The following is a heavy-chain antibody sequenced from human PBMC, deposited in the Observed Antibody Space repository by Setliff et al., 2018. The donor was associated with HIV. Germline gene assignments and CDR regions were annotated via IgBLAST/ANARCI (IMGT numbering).Heavy chain of an antibody. Sequence: VASVKVSCKAYGYTFTGYYLYWMRQAPGQGLEWVGWINPTTGGTESAQNFQGRVTMTRAASINTAYLELTSLTPDDTAVFFCARDPTGSRFYPGDFYMDVWGQGTAVTVSS. CDR1: GYTFTGYY. CDR3: ARDPTGSRFYPGDFYMDV. CDR2: INPTTGGT. J-gene: IGHJ6*02. V-gene: IGHV1-2*02. D-gene: IGHD1-1*01.